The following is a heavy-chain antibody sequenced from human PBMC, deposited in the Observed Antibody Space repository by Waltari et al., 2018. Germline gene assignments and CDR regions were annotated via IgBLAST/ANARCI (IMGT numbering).Heavy chain of an antibody. CDR2: LSYDGSNK. D-gene: IGHD6-19*01. CDR3: AKNLDSSGWYGQELDY. CDR1: GFTFSSYG. J-gene: IGHJ4*02. Sequence: QVQLVESGGGVVQPGRSLRLSCAASGFTFSSYGMHWVRQAPGKGLEWVAVLSYDGSNKYYADSVKGRFTISRDNSKNTLYLQMNSLRAEDTAVYYCAKNLDSSGWYGQELDYWGQGTLVTVSS. V-gene: IGHV3-30*18.